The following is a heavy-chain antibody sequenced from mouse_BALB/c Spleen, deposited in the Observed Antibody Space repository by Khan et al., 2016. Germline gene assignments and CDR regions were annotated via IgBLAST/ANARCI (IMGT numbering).Heavy chain of an antibody. CDR3: ARGSFFMDC. Sequence: EVELVESGGGLVQPGGSLRLSCATSGFTFTDYYMSWVRQPPGKALEWLGFIRNKANGYTTEYSASVQGRITISRDNSQSILYLQRNTLRAEDSATYYCARGSFFMDCWGQGTSVTVSS. V-gene: IGHV7-3*02. CDR1: GFTFTDYY. CDR2: IRNKANGYTT. J-gene: IGHJ4*01.